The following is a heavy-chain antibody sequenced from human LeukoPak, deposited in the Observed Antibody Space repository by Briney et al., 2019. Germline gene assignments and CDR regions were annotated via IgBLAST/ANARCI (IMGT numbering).Heavy chain of an antibody. CDR3: ASSVGSTDY. J-gene: IGHJ4*02. CDR2: IYRGGST. CDR1: GASISSSHW. V-gene: IGHV4-4*02. D-gene: IGHD1-26*01. Sequence: SETLSLTCAVSGASISSSHWWSWVRQPPRKGLEWIGEIYRGGSTNCNPSLKGRVTISVDRSNNQFSLRLTSVTAADTAVYYCASSVGSTDYWGQGTLVTVSS.